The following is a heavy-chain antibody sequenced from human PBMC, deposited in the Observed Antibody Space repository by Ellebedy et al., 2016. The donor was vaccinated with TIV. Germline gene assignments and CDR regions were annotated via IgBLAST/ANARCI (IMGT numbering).Heavy chain of an antibody. J-gene: IGHJ4*02. D-gene: IGHD3-16*01. CDR3: ARGYGGISNY. CDR1: GGSISSYY. CDR2: IYYSGST. Sequence: MPSETLSLTCTVSGGSISSYYWSWIRQPPGKGLEWIGYIYYSGSTYYNPSLKSRVTISVDTSKNQFSLKLSSVTAADTAVYYCARGYGGISNYWGQGTLVTVSS. V-gene: IGHV4-59*12.